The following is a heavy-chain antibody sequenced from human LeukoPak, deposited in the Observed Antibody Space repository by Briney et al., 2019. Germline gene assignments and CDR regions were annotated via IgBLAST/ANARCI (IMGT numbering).Heavy chain of an antibody. J-gene: IGHJ5*02. CDR3: ARMGIVVVPAAIRNWFDP. Sequence: SETLSLTCTVSGGSISSYYWSWNRQPPGKGLEWIGYIYYSGSTNYNPSLKSRVTISVDTSKNQFSLKLSSVTAADTAVYYCARMGIVVVPAAIRNWFDPWGQGTLVTVSS. V-gene: IGHV4-59*01. CDR2: IYYSGST. CDR1: GGSISSYY. D-gene: IGHD2-2*02.